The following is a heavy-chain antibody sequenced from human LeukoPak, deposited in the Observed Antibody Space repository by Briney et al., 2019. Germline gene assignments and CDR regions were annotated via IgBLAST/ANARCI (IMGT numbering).Heavy chain of an antibody. CDR3: ATRNGGSYYYFDY. J-gene: IGHJ4*02. CDR2: ISGSGGST. Sequence: GSLRLFCAASGFTFSSYAMSWVRQAPGKGLEWVSAISGSGGSTYYADSVKGRFTISRDNSKNTLYLQMNSLRAEDTAVYYCATRNGGSYYYFDYWGQGTLVTVSS. CDR1: GFTFSSYA. V-gene: IGHV3-23*01. D-gene: IGHD1-26*01.